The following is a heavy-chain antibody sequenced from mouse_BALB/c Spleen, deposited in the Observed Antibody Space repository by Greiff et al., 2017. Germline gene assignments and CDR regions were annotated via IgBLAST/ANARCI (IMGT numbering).Heavy chain of an antibody. V-gene: IGHV5-6*01. Sequence: EVQLVESGGDLVKPGGSLKLSCAASGFTFSSYGMSWVRQTPDKRLEWVATISSGGSYTYYPDSVKGRFTISRDNAKNTLYLQMSSLKSEDTAMYYCARELVDWGEGTTLTVSS. J-gene: IGHJ2*01. D-gene: IGHD1-1*02. CDR3: ARELVD. CDR2: ISSGGSYT. CDR1: GFTFSSYG.